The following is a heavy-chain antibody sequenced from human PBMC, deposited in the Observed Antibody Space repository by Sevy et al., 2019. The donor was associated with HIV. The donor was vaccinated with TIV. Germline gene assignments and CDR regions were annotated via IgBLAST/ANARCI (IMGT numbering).Heavy chain of an antibody. CDR3: ARDPPTTIFDGMDV. CDR1: GFTFSTFS. CDR2: ISFSSNYI. Sequence: LSLTCAASGFTFSTFSMNWVRQAPGKGLEWVSFISFSSNYIYYADSVKGRFTISRDNAKNSLYLQMNSLRAEDTAVYYCARDPPTTIFDGMDVWGQGTTVTVSS. V-gene: IGHV3-21*01. D-gene: IGHD3-3*01. J-gene: IGHJ6*02.